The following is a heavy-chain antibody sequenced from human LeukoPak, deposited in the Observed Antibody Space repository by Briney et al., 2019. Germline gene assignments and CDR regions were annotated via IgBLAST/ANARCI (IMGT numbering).Heavy chain of an antibody. J-gene: IGHJ4*02. CDR1: GYRFSNYW. CDR3: ARHGLVGATTGYYFDY. D-gene: IGHD1-26*01. V-gene: IGHV5-51*01. Sequence: GESLKISCQASGYRFSNYWIGWVRQMPGKGLEWMGVIYPGDSDTRYSPSFQGQVTISADKSINTAYLQWSSLKASDTAMYFCARHGLVGATTGYYFDYWGQGALVAVSS. CDR2: IYPGDSDT.